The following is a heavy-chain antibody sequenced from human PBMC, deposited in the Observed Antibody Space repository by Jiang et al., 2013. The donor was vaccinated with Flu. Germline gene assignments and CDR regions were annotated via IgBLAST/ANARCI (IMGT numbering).Heavy chain of an antibody. J-gene: IGHJ4*02. CDR3: ARSTGDCSGGSCYFPLFDY. Sequence: KPSETLSLTCTVSGGSISSSSYYWGWIRQPPGKGLEWIGSIYYSGSTYYNPSLKSRVTISVDTSKNQFSLKLSSVTAADTAVYYCARSTGDCSGGSCYFPLFDYWGQGTLVTVSS. CDR1: GGSISSSSYY. CDR2: IYYSGST. V-gene: IGHV4-39*01. D-gene: IGHD2-15*01.